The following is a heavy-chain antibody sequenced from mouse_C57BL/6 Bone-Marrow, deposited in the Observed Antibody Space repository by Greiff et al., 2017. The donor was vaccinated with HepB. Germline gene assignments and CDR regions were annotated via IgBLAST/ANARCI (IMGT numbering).Heavy chain of an antibody. CDR2: ISSGGSYT. CDR3: AREGSYYPYVDY. CDR1: GFTFSSYG. D-gene: IGHD2-1*01. V-gene: IGHV5-6*02. Sequence: DVKLVESGGDLVKPGGSLKLSCAASGFTFSSYGMSWVRQTPDKRLEWVATISSGGSYTYYPDSVKGRFTISRDNAKNTLYLQMSSLKSEDAAMYYCAREGSYYPYVDYWGQGTTLTVSA. J-gene: IGHJ2*01.